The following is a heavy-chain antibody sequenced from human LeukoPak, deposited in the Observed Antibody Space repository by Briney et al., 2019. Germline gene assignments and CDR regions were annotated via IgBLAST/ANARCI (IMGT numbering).Heavy chain of an antibody. Sequence: SETLSLTCTVSGGAISSSSYYWGWIRQPPGKGLEWIGTIFYNGRTYFNLSLKSRVTISLDTSKNHFSLNMSSVTAADTAVYYCARQFSSYYYYMDVWGKWTTVIISS. J-gene: IGHJ6*03. CDR1: GGAISSSSYY. D-gene: IGHD6-19*01. CDR2: IFYNGRT. V-gene: IGHV4-39*01. CDR3: ARQFSSYYYYMDV.